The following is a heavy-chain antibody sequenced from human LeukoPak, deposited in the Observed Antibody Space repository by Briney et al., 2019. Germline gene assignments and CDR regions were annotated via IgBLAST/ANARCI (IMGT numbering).Heavy chain of an antibody. Sequence: SVKVSCKASGGTFSSYAISWVRQAPGQGLEWMGGIIPIFGTANYAQKFQGRVTITADKSTSTAYMELSSLRSEDTAVYYCARAIYDSSGPFDYWGQGTLVTVSS. CDR3: ARAIYDSSGPFDY. D-gene: IGHD3-22*01. CDR1: GGTFSSYA. V-gene: IGHV1-69*06. CDR2: IIPIFGTA. J-gene: IGHJ4*02.